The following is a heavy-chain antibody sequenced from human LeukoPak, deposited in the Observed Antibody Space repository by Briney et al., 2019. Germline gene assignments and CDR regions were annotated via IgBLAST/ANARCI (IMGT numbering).Heavy chain of an antibody. CDR2: IYSGGST. V-gene: IGHV3-53*01. Sequence: AGSLPLSCAASGLTLSSNYLSWVRQAPGKGLEWVAVIYSGGSTYYTDSVKGRFTISRDNSKNTLYLQMNSLGAEDTAVYYCARQGGVEWRPDYWCQGTPVTVAS. D-gene: IGHD3-3*01. J-gene: IGHJ4*02. CDR1: GLTLSSNY. CDR3: ARQGGVEWRPDY.